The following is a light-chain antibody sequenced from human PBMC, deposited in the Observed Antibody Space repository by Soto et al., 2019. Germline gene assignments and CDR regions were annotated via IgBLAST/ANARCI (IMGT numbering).Light chain of an antibody. CDR2: KAS. J-gene: IGKJ1*01. V-gene: IGKV1-5*03. Sequence: DIQLTQSPSTLSASVGDRVTISCRASQSINNYLAWYQQKPGKAPKLLIYKASTLESGVPSTFSGSGSGTEFSLTISSLQPDDFATYYCQQYGNLWTFGQGTKGEIK. CDR3: QQYGNLWT. CDR1: QSINNY.